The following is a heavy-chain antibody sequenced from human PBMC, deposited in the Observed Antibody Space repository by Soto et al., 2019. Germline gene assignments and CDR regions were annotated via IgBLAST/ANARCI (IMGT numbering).Heavy chain of an antibody. V-gene: IGHV1-18*01. CDR2: ISAYNGNT. Sequence: GASVKVSCKACGYTFTSYGISWVRQAPGKGVEGMGRISAYNGNTNYAQKLQGRVTMTTDTSTSTAYMELRSLRSDDTAVYYCASDWAAAGPFDYWGQGTLVTVSS. CDR1: GYTFTSYG. CDR3: ASDWAAAGPFDY. D-gene: IGHD6-13*01. J-gene: IGHJ4*02.